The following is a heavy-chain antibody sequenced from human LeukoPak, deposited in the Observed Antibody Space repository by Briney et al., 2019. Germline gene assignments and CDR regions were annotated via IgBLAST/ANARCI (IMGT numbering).Heavy chain of an antibody. D-gene: IGHD3-16*01. V-gene: IGHV3-30-3*01. CDR1: GFTFSSYA. CDR3: ARDRDDYVWGPNPGAFDI. J-gene: IGHJ3*02. CDR2: ISYDGSNK. Sequence: GGSLRLSCAASGFTFSSYAMHWVRQAPGKGLEWVAVISYDGSNKYYADSVKGRFTISRDNSKNTLYLQMNSLRPEDTAVYYCARDRDDYVWGPNPGAFDIWGQGTMVTVSS.